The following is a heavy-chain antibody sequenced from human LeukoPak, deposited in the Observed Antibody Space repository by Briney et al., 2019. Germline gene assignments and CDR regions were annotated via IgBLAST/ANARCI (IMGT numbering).Heavy chain of an antibody. CDR2: FDPEDGET. CDR3: ARDSLIAAADLFDY. Sequence: GASVKVSCKVSGYTLTELSMHWVRQAPGKGLEWMGGFDPEDGETIYAQKFQGRVTMTEDTSTDTAYMELSSLRSEDTAVYYCARDSLIAAADLFDYWGQGTLVTVSS. V-gene: IGHV1-24*01. CDR1: GYTLTELS. J-gene: IGHJ4*02. D-gene: IGHD6-13*01.